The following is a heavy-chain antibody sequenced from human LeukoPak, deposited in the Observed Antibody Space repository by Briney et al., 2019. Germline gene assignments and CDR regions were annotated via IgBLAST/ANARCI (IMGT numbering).Heavy chain of an antibody. V-gene: IGHV1-18*01. CDR2: ISAYNYNT. D-gene: IGHD2-15*01. CDR1: GYTFTSYG. Sequence: ASVKVSCKASGYTFTSYGITWVRQAPGQGLEWMGWISAYNYNTNYAQKFQGRVTMTTDTSTRTAYLDLRSLRSDDTAIYYCARGTMVAATDSGRFWGQGTLVTVSS. J-gene: IGHJ4*02. CDR3: ARGTMVAATDSGRF.